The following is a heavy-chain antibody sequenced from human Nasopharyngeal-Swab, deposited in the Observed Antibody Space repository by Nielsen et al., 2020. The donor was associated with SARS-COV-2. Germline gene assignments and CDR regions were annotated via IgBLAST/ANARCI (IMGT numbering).Heavy chain of an antibody. V-gene: IGHV3-33*08. D-gene: IGHD3-3*01. CDR3: ARAPTSTIFGVVTMFDY. CDR2: IWYDGSNK. Sequence: GESLKISCAASGFTFSDYYMSWVRQAPGKGLEWVAVIWYDGSNKYYADSVKGRFTISRDNSKNTLYLQMNSLRAEDTAVYYCARAPTSTIFGVVTMFDYWGQGTLVTVSS. CDR1: GFTFSDYY. J-gene: IGHJ4*02.